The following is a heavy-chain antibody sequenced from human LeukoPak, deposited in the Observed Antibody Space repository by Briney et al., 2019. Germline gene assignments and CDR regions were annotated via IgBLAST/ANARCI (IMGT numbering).Heavy chain of an antibody. V-gene: IGHV3-21*01. J-gene: IGHJ6*02. CDR1: GFTFSSYS. D-gene: IGHD6-25*01. Sequence: GGSLRLSCAASGFTFSSYSMNWVRQAPGKGLEWVSSISSSSSYIYYADSVKGRFTISRDNSKSTVYLQMSSLRADDTAVYYCARVAAAAAYYYGMDVWGQGTTVTVSS. CDR2: ISSSSSYI. CDR3: ARVAAAAAYYYGMDV.